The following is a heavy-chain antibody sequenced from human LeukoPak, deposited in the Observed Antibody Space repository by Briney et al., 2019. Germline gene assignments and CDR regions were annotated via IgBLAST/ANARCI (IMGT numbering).Heavy chain of an antibody. CDR2: IYYSGST. J-gene: IGHJ4*02. CDR1: GGSLSSYY. Sequence: PSETLSLTCTVSGGSLSSYYWSWIRQPPGKGLEWIGYIYYSGSTNYNPSLKSRVTISVDTSKNQFSLKLSSVTAADTAVYYCARSKLGTLYYFDYWGQGTLVTVSS. D-gene: IGHD7-27*01. V-gene: IGHV4-59*01. CDR3: ARSKLGTLYYFDY.